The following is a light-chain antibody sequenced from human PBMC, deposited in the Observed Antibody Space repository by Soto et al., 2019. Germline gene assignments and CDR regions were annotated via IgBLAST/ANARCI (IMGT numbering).Light chain of an antibody. CDR2: DAS. V-gene: IGKV1-5*01. J-gene: IGKJ1*01. CDR1: QTISSW. CDR3: QQYNSYWT. Sequence: DIQMTQSPSTLSGSVGDRFTITCLASQTISSWLAWYQQKPGKAPKLLIYDASSLESGVPSRLSGSGSGTEFTLTISSLQPDDFPTYYCQQYNSYWTFGQGTKVDIK.